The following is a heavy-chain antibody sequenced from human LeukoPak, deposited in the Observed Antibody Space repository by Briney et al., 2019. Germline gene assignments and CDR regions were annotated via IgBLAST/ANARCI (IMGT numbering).Heavy chain of an antibody. Sequence: GGSLRLSCAASGFTFSSYWMSWVRQAPGKGLEWVSSISSSSSYIYYADSVKGRFTISRDNAKNSLYLQMNSLRAEDTAVYYCARVSMVRGDRVDYWGQGTLVTVSS. D-gene: IGHD3-10*01. CDR2: ISSSSSYI. V-gene: IGHV3-21*01. CDR1: GFTFSSYW. CDR3: ARVSMVRGDRVDY. J-gene: IGHJ4*02.